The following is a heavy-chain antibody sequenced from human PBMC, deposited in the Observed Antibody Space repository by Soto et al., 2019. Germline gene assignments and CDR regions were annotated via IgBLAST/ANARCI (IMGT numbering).Heavy chain of an antibody. D-gene: IGHD6-6*01. CDR3: AKDAYPYIEYSSSGPPIYYYYGMDV. CDR2: ISGSGGST. V-gene: IGHV3-23*01. J-gene: IGHJ6*02. Sequence: GGSLRLSCAASGFTFSSYAMSWVRQAPGKGLEWVSAISGSGGSTYYADSVKGRFTISRDNSKNTLYLQMNSLRAEDTAVYYCAKDAYPYIEYSSSGPPIYYYYGMDVWGQGTTVTVSS. CDR1: GFTFSSYA.